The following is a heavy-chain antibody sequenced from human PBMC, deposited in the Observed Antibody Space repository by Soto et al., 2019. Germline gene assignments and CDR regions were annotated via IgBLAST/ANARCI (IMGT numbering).Heavy chain of an antibody. D-gene: IGHD3-22*01. V-gene: IGHV3-21*01. CDR1: GFTFSSYS. Sequence: SLRLSCAASGFTFSSYSMNWVRQAPGKGLEWVSSISSSSSYIYYADSVKGRFTISRDNAKNSLYLQMNSLRAEDTAVYYCARDSSVVVITELYNWFDPWGQGTLVTVSS. CDR3: ARDSSVVVITELYNWFDP. CDR2: ISSSSSYI. J-gene: IGHJ5*02.